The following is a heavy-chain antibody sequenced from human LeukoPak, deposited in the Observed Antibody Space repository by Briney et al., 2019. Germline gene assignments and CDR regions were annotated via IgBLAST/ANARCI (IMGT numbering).Heavy chain of an antibody. V-gene: IGHV3-48*04. CDR2: ISSSGSTI. J-gene: IGHJ3*02. CDR1: GFTFSSHG. D-gene: IGHD2-15*01. CDR3: AREAGGYCSGGSCSRREAFDI. Sequence: GGSLRLSCAASGFTFSSHGMNWVRQAPGKGLEWVSYISSSGSTIYYADSVKGRFTISRDNAKNSLYLQMNSLRAEDTALYYCAREAGGYCSGGSCSRREAFDIWGQGTMVTVSS.